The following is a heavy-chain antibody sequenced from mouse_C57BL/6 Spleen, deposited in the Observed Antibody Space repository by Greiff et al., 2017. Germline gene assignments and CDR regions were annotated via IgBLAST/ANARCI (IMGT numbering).Heavy chain of an antibody. Sequence: VQLQQPGAELVKPGASVKLSCKASGYTFTSYWMHWVKQRPGQGLEWIGMIHPNSGSTNYNEKFKSKATLTVDKSSSTAYMQLSSLTSEDSAVYYCASWGYDYDGGFAYWGQGTLVTASA. CDR2: IHPNSGST. D-gene: IGHD2-4*01. V-gene: IGHV1-64*01. J-gene: IGHJ3*01. CDR1: GYTFTSYW. CDR3: ASWGYDYDGGFAY.